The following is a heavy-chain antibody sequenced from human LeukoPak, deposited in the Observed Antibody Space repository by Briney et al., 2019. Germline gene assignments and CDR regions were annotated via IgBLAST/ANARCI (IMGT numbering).Heavy chain of an antibody. J-gene: IGHJ6*02. CDR3: ARVNGRSYSSRNYYYYYGMDV. V-gene: IGHV3-30-3*01. Sequence: GGSLRLSCAASGFTFSSYAMHWVRQAPGKGLEWVAVISYDGSNKYYADSVKGRFTISRDNAKNSLYLQMNSLRAEDTAVYYCARVNGRSYSSRNYYYYYGMDVWGQGTTVTVSS. CDR2: ISYDGSNK. CDR1: GFTFSSYA. D-gene: IGHD6-13*01.